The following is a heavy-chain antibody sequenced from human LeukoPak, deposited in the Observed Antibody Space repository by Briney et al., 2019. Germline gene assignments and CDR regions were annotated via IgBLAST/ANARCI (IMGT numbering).Heavy chain of an antibody. CDR3: ARQKCTSTSCLTKNAFDI. V-gene: IGHV4-4*09. CDR2: IYTSGST. D-gene: IGHD2-2*01. J-gene: IGHJ3*02. CDR1: GSISSYY. Sequence: SETLSLTCTVSGSISSYYWSWIRQPPGKGLEWIGYIYTSGSTNYNPSLRSRVTVSVDTSKNQFSLDLSSVTAADTAVYYCARQKCTSTSCLTKNAFDIWGQGTMVTVSS.